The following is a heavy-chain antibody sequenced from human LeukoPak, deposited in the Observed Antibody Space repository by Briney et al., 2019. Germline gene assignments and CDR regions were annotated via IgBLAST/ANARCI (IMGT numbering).Heavy chain of an antibody. CDR2: IYTSGST. CDR3: ARNSGYDLNWFDP. V-gene: IGHV4-61*02. J-gene: IGHJ5*02. CDR1: GGSISSGSYY. Sequence: SQTLSLTCTASGGSISSGSYYWSWIRQPAGKGLEWIGRIYTSGSTNYNPSLKSRVTISVDTSKNQFSLKLSSVTAADTAVYYCARNSGYDLNWFDPWGQGTLVTVSS. D-gene: IGHD5-12*01.